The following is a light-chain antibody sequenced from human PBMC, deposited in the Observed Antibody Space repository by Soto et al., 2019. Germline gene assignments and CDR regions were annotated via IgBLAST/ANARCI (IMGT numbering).Light chain of an antibody. CDR2: GAS. Sequence: EIVLTQSPGTLSLSPGERATLSCRASQSVSSSYLAWYQQKPGQAPRLLIYGASSRATGIPDRFSGSGSGRDFALTISRLEPADFAVYYCQQYGSSRTFGQGTKVEIK. CDR1: QSVSSSY. CDR3: QQYGSSRT. J-gene: IGKJ1*01. V-gene: IGKV3-20*01.